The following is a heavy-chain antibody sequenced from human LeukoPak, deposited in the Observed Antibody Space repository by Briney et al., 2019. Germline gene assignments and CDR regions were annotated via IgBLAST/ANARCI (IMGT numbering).Heavy chain of an antibody. CDR2: IIPIFGTA. CDR1: GGTFSSYA. CDR3: AKKSGVAAAGHYYYGMDV. V-gene: IGHV1-69*13. J-gene: IGHJ6*02. D-gene: IGHD6-13*01. Sequence: ASVKVSCKASGGTFSSYAISWVRQAPGQGLEWMGGIIPIFGTANYAQKFQGRVTITADESTSTAYMELSSLRSEDTAVYYCAKKSGVAAAGHYYYGMDVWGQGTTVTVSS.